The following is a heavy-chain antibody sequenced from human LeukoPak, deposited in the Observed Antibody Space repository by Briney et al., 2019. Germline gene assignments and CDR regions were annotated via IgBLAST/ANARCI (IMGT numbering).Heavy chain of an antibody. CDR1: GFTFSDYY. Sequence: GGSLRLSCAASGFTFSDYYMSWIRQAPGKGLEWVSYISSGSSYTNYADSVKGRFTISRDNAKNSLYLQMNSLRAEDTAVYYCARATLSHLTGYRYWGQGTLVTVSS. CDR3: ARATLSHLTGYRY. J-gene: IGHJ4*02. CDR2: ISSGSSYT. D-gene: IGHD3-9*01. V-gene: IGHV3-11*06.